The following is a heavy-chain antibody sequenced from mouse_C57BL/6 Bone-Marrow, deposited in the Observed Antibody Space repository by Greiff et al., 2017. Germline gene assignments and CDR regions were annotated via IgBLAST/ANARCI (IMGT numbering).Heavy chain of an antibody. Sequence: VQLQQSGPELVKPGASVKISCKASGYTFTDYYMNWVQQSHGKSLEWIGDINPNNGGTSYNQKFKGKATLTVDKSSSTAYMELRSLTSEDSAVYYCARDDYDVFDYWCQGTTLTVSS. CDR3: ARDDYDVFDY. V-gene: IGHV1-26*01. CDR1: GYTFTDYY. J-gene: IGHJ2*01. CDR2: INPNNGGT. D-gene: IGHD2-4*01.